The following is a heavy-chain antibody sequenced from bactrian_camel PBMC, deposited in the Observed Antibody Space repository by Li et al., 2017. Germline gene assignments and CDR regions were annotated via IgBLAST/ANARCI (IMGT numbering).Heavy chain of an antibody. CDR2: ISEGGGNT. J-gene: IGHJ4*01. Sequence: VQLVESGGGLVQPGGSLRLSCAASMFTFSNYAMSWVRQAPGKGLEWVSVISEGGGNTYYADSVKGRFTISRDNAKNTLYLQLDSLRTEDTATYYCAKGRPRLGLVAADLDRGQGTQVTVS. V-gene: IGHV3S31*01. CDR1: MFTFSNYA. D-gene: IGHD7*01. CDR3: AKGRPRLGLVAADLD.